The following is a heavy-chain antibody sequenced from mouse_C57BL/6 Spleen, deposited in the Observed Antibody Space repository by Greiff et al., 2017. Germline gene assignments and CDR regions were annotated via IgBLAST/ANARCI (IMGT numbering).Heavy chain of an antibody. V-gene: IGHV1-81*01. CDR2: IYSSSCNN. Sequence: QVQLQQSGAELARPWASVKLSCKASGYTFTSYGLSWVKQRTGKGLEWIGAIYSSSCNNYFNEKFKGKATPTADESSSTAYMELRSLTSEDAAVYFCARLDYDGYAMDDWGQGTSVTVSS. J-gene: IGHJ4*01. D-gene: IGHD2-4*01. CDR3: ARLDYDGYAMDD. CDR1: GYTFTSYG.